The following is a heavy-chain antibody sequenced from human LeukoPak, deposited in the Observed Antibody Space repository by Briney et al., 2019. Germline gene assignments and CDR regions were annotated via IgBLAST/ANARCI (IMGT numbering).Heavy chain of an antibody. CDR2: ISNTAGFT. V-gene: IGHV3-23*01. CDR1: GFTFSTYA. J-gene: IGHJ3*01. Sequence: PGGSLRLSCAASGFTFSTYAMSWFRQVPAKGLEWVSGISNTAGFTYYADSVKGRFTISRDNSKNTLYLQLNSLRAEDTAVYYCAKSNYYCSDSCQPDDAFDVWGQGTMVTVSS. D-gene: IGHD2-15*01. CDR3: AKSNYYCSDSCQPDDAFDV.